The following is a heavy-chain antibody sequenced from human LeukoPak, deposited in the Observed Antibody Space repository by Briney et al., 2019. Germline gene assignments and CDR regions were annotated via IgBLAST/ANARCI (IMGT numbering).Heavy chain of an antibody. D-gene: IGHD3-16*01. CDR2: INPNSGGT. CDR1: GYTFTAYY. Sequence: GASVKVSCKASGYTFTAYYMHGVRQAPGHGLEWMGRINPNSGGTNYAQKFQGRVTMTRDTSISTAYMELSRLRSDDTAVYYCARDRLFSYYDYVWGSENWFDPWGQGTLVTVSS. V-gene: IGHV1-2*06. J-gene: IGHJ5*02. CDR3: ARDRLFSYYDYVWGSENWFDP.